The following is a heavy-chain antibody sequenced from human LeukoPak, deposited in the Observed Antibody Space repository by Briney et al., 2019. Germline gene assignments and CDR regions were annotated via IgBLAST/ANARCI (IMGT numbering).Heavy chain of an antibody. CDR2: FDPEDGET. J-gene: IGHJ4*02. CDR1: GYTLTELS. CDR3: ATSPRSGYYEHFDY. D-gene: IGHD3-22*01. V-gene: IGHV1-24*01. Sequence: ASVKVSCKVSGYTLTELSMHWVRQAPGKGREWVGGFDPEDGETIYAQKFQGRVTMTEDTSTDTAYMELSSLRSEDTAVYYCATSPRSGYYEHFDYWGQGTLVAVSS.